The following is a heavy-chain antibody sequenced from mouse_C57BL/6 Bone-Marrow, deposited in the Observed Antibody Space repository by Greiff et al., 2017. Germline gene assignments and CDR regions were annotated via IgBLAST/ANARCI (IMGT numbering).Heavy chain of an antibody. CDR2: FNPYNDDT. CDR1: GYTFTTYH. D-gene: IGHD1-1*02. CDR3: ARGGNDGWYYFDY. V-gene: IGHV1-47*01. Sequence: QVQLQQSGAELVKPGASVKMSCKASGYTFTTYHIEWMKQNHGKSLEWIGNFNPYNDDTKYNEKFKGKATLTLEKSSTTVYVELSRLTSDYSAVYYCARGGNDGWYYFDYWGQGTTLTGSS. J-gene: IGHJ2*01.